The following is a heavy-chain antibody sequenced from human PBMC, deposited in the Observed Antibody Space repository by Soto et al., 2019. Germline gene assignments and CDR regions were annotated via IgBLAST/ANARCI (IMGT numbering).Heavy chain of an antibody. D-gene: IGHD3-10*01. Sequence: QVQLQQWGAGLLKPSETLSLTCAVSGGSFSGYYWTWIRQPPGKGLERIGEINHSGTTNYNPSLKSRVTISLVTSKNQISLKLNSVTAADTAVYYCARGDYYYTSGTAYWYFDLWGRGTLVTVSS. CDR3: ARGDYYYTSGTAYWYFDL. CDR1: GGSFSGYY. V-gene: IGHV4-34*01. CDR2: INHSGTT. J-gene: IGHJ2*01.